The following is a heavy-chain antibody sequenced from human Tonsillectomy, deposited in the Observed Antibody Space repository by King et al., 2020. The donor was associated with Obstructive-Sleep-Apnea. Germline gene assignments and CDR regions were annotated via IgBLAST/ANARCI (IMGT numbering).Heavy chain of an antibody. CDR3: AKVSYYDFWSGYPCSFDD. Sequence: VQLVESGGGLVQPGGSPRLSCAASGFTFSNYAMSWVRQAPGKGLEWVSAISGSGGSTYYADSVKGRFTISRDNSKNTLSLQMNNLRAEDTALYYCAKVSYYDFWSGYPCSFDDWGQGTLVTVSS. CDR2: ISGSGGST. CDR1: GFTFSNYA. V-gene: IGHV3-23*04. D-gene: IGHD3-3*01. J-gene: IGHJ4*02.